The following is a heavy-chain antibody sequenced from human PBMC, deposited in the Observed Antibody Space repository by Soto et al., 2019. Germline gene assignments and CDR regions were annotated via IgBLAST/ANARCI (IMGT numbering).Heavy chain of an antibody. CDR2: ISSDGTTT. CDR1: GFTFRKFW. D-gene: IGHD2-8*01. CDR3: AIQDCTNDVCLEAAVTVGGALES. Sequence: EVQLVQSGGGVAQPGKSLRLSCAASGFTFRKFWMHWVRQVPGKGPVWVSYISSDGTTTDYADSVKGRFTISRDNAKDTLYLQRDSLRAEDTAVYYCAIQDCTNDVCLEAAVTVGGALESWGQGTLVTVSS. J-gene: IGHJ1*01. V-gene: IGHV3-74*01.